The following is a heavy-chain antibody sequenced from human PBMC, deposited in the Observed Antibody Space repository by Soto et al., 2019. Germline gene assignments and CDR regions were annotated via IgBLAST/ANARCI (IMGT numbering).Heavy chain of an antibody. CDR1: GESIGSGGHY. V-gene: IGHV4-31*03. CDR3: ARDQALAPTVWGY. Sequence: KTSETLSLTCSVSGESIGSGGHYWNWIRQRPEKGLEWIGYIYYSGSTHYNPSLRSRLTISLDTSKNQFFLRLVSVTAADTALYHCARDQALAPTVWGYSGQAIQVTLSS. CDR2: IYYSGST. D-gene: IGHD7-27*01. J-gene: IGHJ4*02.